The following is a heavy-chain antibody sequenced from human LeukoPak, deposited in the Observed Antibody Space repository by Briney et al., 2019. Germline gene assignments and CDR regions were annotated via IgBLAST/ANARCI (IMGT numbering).Heavy chain of an antibody. CDR3: ARERWHCRVNCYSVYYYALDV. J-gene: IGHJ6*02. V-gene: IGHV1-3*01. Sequence: GASVKVSCKASGYTFTTYAMHWVRQAPGQRLEWMGWINAGNGNTKYSQKFQGRVTFTRDTSASTAYMELTSLRSEDTAVYYCARERWHCRVNCYSVYYYALDVWGQGTTVTVSS. D-gene: IGHD2-15*01. CDR2: INAGNGNT. CDR1: GYTFTTYA.